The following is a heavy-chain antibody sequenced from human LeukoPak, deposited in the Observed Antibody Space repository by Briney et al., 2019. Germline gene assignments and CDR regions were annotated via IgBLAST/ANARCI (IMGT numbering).Heavy chain of an antibody. J-gene: IGHJ4*02. V-gene: IGHV4-34*01. CDR3: ARVRVRRYSYGTKGGPYFDY. D-gene: IGHD5-18*01. CDR2: INHSGST. CDR1: GGSISTYY. Sequence: KASETLSLTCTVSGGSISTYYWSWIRQPPGKGLEWIGEINHSGSTNYNPSLKSRVTISVDTSKNQFSLKLSSVTAADTAVYYCARVRVRRYSYGTKGGPYFDYWGQGTLVTVSS.